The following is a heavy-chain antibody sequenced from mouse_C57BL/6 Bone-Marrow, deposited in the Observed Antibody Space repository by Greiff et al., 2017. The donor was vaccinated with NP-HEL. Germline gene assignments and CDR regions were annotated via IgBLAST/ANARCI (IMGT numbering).Heavy chain of an antibody. CDR1: GYTFTSYG. CDR2: IYPRSGNT. D-gene: IGHD1-2*01. J-gene: IGHJ2*01. V-gene: IGHV1-81*01. CDR3: ARVQLLRPDY. Sequence: QVQLKQSGAELARPGASVKLSCKASGYTFTSYGISWVKQRTGQGLEWIGEIYPRSGNTYYNEKFKGKATLTADKSSSTAYMELRSLTSEDSAVYFCARVQLLRPDYWGQGTTLTVSS.